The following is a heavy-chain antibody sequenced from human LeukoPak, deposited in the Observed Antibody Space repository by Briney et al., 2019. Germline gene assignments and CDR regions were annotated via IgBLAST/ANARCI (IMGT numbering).Heavy chain of an antibody. CDR3: ARDGFDGHNLLFDN. D-gene: IGHD5-24*01. J-gene: IGHJ4*02. Sequence: PGGSLRLSCAASGFTFNNYGMHWVRQAPGKGLEWVAVMWYDGGNKYYADSVKGRFTISRDNSKNMLYLQMNSLRAEDTAVYYCARDGFDGHNLLFDNWGQGALVTVSS. V-gene: IGHV3-33*01. CDR2: MWYDGGNK. CDR1: GFTFNNYG.